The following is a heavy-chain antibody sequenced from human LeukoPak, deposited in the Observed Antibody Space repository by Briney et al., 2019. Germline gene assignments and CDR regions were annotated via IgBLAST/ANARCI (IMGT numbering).Heavy chain of an antibody. J-gene: IGHJ6*02. CDR2: IIPIFGTA. D-gene: IGHD1-26*01. V-gene: IGHV1-69*13. Sequence: GASVKVSCKASGGTFSSYAISWVRQAPGQGLEWMGGIIPIFGTANYAQKFQGRVTITADESTSTAYMELSSLRSEETAVYYCARDGHPAEWELPYYYYYGMDVWGQGTTVTVSS. CDR1: GGTFSSYA. CDR3: ARDGHPAEWELPYYYYYGMDV.